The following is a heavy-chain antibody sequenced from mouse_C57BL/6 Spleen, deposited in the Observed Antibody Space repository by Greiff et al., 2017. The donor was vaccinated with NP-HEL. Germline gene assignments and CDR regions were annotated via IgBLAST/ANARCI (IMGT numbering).Heavy chain of an antibody. CDR2: ISSGSSTI. CDR1: GFTFSDYG. V-gene: IGHV5-17*01. CDR3: ARRAGYAMDY. Sequence: EVMLVESGGGLVKPGGSLKLSCAASGFTFSDYGMHWVRQAPEKGLEWVAYISSGSSTIYYADTVKGRFTISRDNAKNTLFLQMTSLRSEDTAMYYCARRAGYAMDYWGQGTSVTVSS. J-gene: IGHJ4*01.